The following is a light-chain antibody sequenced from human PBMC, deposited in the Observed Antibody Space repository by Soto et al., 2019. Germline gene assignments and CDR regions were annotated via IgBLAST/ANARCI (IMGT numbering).Light chain of an antibody. CDR3: LRRTNWPLT. CDR1: QSCTTT. CDR2: DAS. Sequence: EIVVTQSPVTLYLSPGERATLSCRASQSCTTTLAWYKQKSCKDPRLIIYDASKRATRIQARFSGSGSGTDFTHTSSSREPEEFAASHCLRRTNWPLTFGEVNKVEI. V-gene: IGKV3-11*01. J-gene: IGKJ4*01.